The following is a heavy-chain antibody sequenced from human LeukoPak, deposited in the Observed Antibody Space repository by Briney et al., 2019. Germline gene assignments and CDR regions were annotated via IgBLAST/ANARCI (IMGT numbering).Heavy chain of an antibody. CDR2: IWSSSGNT. CDR1: GFTVSGNY. D-gene: IGHD4-23*01. CDR3: AKVHGTLTVESPFDY. V-gene: IGHV3-23*01. J-gene: IGHJ4*02. Sequence: GGSLRLSCAASGFTVSGNYMSWVRQAPGKGLEWVSAIWSSSGNTYYADSVTGRFTISRDNSKNTLFLQMHSLRADDTAVYYCAKVHGTLTVESPFDYWGQGTLVTVSS.